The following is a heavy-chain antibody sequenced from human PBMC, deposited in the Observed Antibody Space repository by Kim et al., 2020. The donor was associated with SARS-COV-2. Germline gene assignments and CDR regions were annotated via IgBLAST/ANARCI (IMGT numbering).Heavy chain of an antibody. V-gene: IGHV3-30*04. CDR2: ISYDGSNK. CDR1: GFTFSSYA. J-gene: IGHJ4*02. Sequence: GGSLRLSCAASGFTFSSYAMHWVRQAPGKGLEWVAVISYDGSNKYYADSVKGRFTISRDNSKNTLYLQMNSLRAEDTAVYYCARDHDFTYYDFWSAIDYWGQGTLVTVSS. CDR3: ARDHDFTYYDFWSAIDY. D-gene: IGHD3-3*01.